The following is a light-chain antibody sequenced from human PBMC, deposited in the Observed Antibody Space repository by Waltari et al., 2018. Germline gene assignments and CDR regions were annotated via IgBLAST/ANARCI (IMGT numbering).Light chain of an antibody. Sequence: QSALTQPRSVSGSPGQSVTVSCSGTSGDVGAYDSVSWYQQDPGKAPKVVIYDVTKRPSGIPDRFSGSKSGNTASLTISGLQADDEADYYCCSYAGSYTYVFGSGTKVTVL. CDR2: DVT. CDR3: CSYAGSYTYV. V-gene: IGLV2-11*01. CDR1: SGDVGAYDS. J-gene: IGLJ1*01.